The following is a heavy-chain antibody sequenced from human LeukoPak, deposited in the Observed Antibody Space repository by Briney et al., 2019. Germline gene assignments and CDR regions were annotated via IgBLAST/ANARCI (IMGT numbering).Heavy chain of an antibody. CDR3: AKDIDMRGNYEIDY. CDR2: IHTDGTK. J-gene: IGHJ4*02. V-gene: IGHV3-53*01. Sequence: SGGSLRLSCEISGFSVSVNYINWVRQAPGKGLEWVSVIHTDGTKYYGDSVKGRFIISRDESKNTVYLQMNSLRAEDTAMYYCAKDIDMRGNYEIDYWGQGTLVTVSS. D-gene: IGHD2-15*01. CDR1: GFSVSVNY.